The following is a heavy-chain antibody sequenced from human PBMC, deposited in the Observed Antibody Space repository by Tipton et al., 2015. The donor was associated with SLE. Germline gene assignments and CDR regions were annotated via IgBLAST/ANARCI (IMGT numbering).Heavy chain of an antibody. J-gene: IGHJ4*02. CDR1: GGSISSHY. D-gene: IGHD6-13*01. CDR2: TYFSGST. Sequence: TLSLTCTVSGGSISSHYWSWIRQPPGKELEWIGSTYFSGSTYYNPPLKSRVTISVDTSKNQFSLKLSSVAAADTAVYYCAREDGVAAAVDYWGQGTLVTVSS. V-gene: IGHV4-59*11. CDR3: AREDGVAAAVDY.